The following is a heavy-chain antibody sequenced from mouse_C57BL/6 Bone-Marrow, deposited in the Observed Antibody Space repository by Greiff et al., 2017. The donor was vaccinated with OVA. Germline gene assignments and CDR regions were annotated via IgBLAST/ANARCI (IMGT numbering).Heavy chain of an antibody. J-gene: IGHJ4*01. CDR3: AYGSSFYAMDY. V-gene: IGHV1-64*01. Sequence: QVQLKQPGAELVKPGASVKLSCKASGYTFTSYWMHWVKQRPGQGLEWIGMIHPNSGSTNYNEKFKSKATLTVDKSSSTAYMQLSSLTSEDSAVYYCAYGSSFYAMDYWGQGTSVTVSS. CDR2: IHPNSGST. D-gene: IGHD1-1*01. CDR1: GYTFTSYW.